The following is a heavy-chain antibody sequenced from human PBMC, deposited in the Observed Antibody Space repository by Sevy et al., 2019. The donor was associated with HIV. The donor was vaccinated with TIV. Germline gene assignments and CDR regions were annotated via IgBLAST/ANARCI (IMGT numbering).Heavy chain of an antibody. CDR1: GFTFSSYA. Sequence: GGSLRLSCAASGFTFSSYAMHWVRQAPGKGLEWVAVISYDGSNKYYADSVKGRFTISRDNSKNTLYLQMNSLRAEDTAVYYCARESYYDSSGYYYDFHYWGQGTLVTVSS. CDR2: ISYDGSNK. CDR3: ARESYYDSSGYYYDFHY. V-gene: IGHV3-30-3*01. D-gene: IGHD3-22*01. J-gene: IGHJ4*02.